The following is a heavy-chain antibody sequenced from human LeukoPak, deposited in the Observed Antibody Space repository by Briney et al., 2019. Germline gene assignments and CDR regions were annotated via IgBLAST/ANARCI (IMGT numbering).Heavy chain of an antibody. V-gene: IGHV1-18*01. J-gene: IGHJ4*02. CDR3: ASGRYSSGCPDY. D-gene: IGHD6-19*01. Sequence: ASVKLTCKASGYTFTSYGISWVRQAPGQGLEWMGWISAYNGNTNYAQKLQGRVTMTTDTSTSTAYMELRSLRSDDTAVYYCASGRYSSGCPDYWGQGTLVTVSS. CDR2: ISAYNGNT. CDR1: GYTFTSYG.